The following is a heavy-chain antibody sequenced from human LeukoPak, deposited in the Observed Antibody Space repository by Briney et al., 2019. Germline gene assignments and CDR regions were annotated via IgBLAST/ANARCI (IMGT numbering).Heavy chain of an antibody. V-gene: IGHV3-21*01. CDR3: ARGVIFGVEDAFDI. Sequence: GGSLRLSCAASGFTFSSYSMNWVRQAPGKGLEWVSSISSSSSYIYYADSVKGRFTISRDNAKNSLYLQMNSLRAEDTAVYYCARGVIFGVEDAFDIWGQGTMVTVSS. CDR2: ISSSSSYI. D-gene: IGHD3-3*01. CDR1: GFTFSSYS. J-gene: IGHJ3*02.